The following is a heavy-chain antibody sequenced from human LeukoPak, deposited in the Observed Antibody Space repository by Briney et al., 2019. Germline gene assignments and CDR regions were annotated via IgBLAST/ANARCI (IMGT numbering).Heavy chain of an antibody. CDR1: GFTFSSYA. V-gene: IGHV3-23*01. CDR3: AKDLIRITIFGVVTIPGYFDY. J-gene: IGHJ4*02. D-gene: IGHD3-3*01. Sequence: PGRSLRLSCEASGFTFSSYAMTWVRQAPGKGLEWVSAISGSGGSTYYADSVKGRFTISRDNSKNTLYLQMNSLRAEDTAVYYCAKDLIRITIFGVVTIPGYFDYWGQGTLVTVSS. CDR2: ISGSGGST.